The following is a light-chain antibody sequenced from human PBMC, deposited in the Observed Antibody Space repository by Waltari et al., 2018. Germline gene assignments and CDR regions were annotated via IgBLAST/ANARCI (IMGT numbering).Light chain of an antibody. J-gene: IGLJ3*02. CDR2: KDI. CDR3: SSYTSSSTRV. V-gene: IGLV3-27*01. Sequence: SSELTQPASVSVSLGQTAVITCSGDILAKKYGRWFQQKPGQAPVLFIYKDIERPSGVSNRFSGSKSGNTASLTISGLQAEDEADYYCSSYTSSSTRVFGGGTKLTVL. CDR1: ILAKKY.